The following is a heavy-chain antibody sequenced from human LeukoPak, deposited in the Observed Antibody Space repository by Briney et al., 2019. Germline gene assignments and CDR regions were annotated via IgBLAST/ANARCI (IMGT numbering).Heavy chain of an antibody. J-gene: IGHJ3*02. CDR3: ARDGSPGYSSSWYRGAFDI. CDR2: IYYSGST. CDR1: GGSISSSSYY. Sequence: SETLSLTCTVSGGSISSSSYYWGWIRQPPGKGLEWIGSIYYSGSTYYNPSLKSRVTISVDTSKNQFSLKLSSVTAADTAVYYCARDGSPGYSSSWYRGAFDIWGQGTMVTVSS. V-gene: IGHV4-39*07. D-gene: IGHD6-13*01.